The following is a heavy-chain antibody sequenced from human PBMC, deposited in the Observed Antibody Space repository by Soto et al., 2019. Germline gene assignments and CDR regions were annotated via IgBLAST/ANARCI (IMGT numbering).Heavy chain of an antibody. CDR2: VRIKIHNYAT. J-gene: IGHJ6*02. CDR1: WFTFSRSD. V-gene: IGHV3-73*01. Sequence: GSLRRSCSASWFTFSRSDLHWVRHAPGKGLEWVGRVRIKIHNYATSFADSVRGRFTISRNDSDNTVSLEMSGLKAEDTALYYCSRHEEGRRMVFYGMDVWGQGTTVTVSS. D-gene: IGHD2-8*01. CDR3: SRHEEGRRMVFYGMDV.